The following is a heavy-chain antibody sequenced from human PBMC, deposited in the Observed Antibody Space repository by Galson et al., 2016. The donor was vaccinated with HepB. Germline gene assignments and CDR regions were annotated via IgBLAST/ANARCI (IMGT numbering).Heavy chain of an antibody. CDR2: ISDSGGST. V-gene: IGHV3-23*01. CDR1: GFTFSSYA. CDR3: AKQRPGLY. Sequence: SLRLSCAASGFTFSSYAMSWVRQAPGKGLEWVSSISDSGGSTYYADSVRGRFTISRDNSKNTLYLQMNSLRGEDTAVYYCAKQRPGLYWLQGTLVTVSS. J-gene: IGHJ4*02.